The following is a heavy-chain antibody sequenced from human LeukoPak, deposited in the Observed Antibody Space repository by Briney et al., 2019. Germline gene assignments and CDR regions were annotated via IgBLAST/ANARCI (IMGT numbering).Heavy chain of an antibody. J-gene: IGHJ3*02. V-gene: IGHV3-48*01. CDR3: ARDGGYCSSTSCHMGI. D-gene: IGHD2-2*02. CDR1: GFTFSNYN. Sequence: PGGSLRLSCAASGFTFSNYNMDWVRQAPGKGLEGVSYISSSSSTIYYADSVKGRFTISRDNAKNSLYLQMNSLRAEDTAVYYCARDGGYCSSTSCHMGIWGQGTMVTVSS. CDR2: ISSSSSTI.